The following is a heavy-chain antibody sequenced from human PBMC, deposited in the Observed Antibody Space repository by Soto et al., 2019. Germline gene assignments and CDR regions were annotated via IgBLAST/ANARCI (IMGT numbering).Heavy chain of an antibody. CDR3: VRGYSDYTDYFDY. CDR1: GFSFSSFW. Sequence: EVQLVESGGGLVQPGGSLRLSCAASGFSFSSFWMIWVRQAPGKGLEWVAIIKQDGSEKHYVDSVKGRFTVSRDNAEKSRYLQMNSLRPDDTAVYYCVRGYSDYTDYFDYWGQGALVTVSS. J-gene: IGHJ4*02. D-gene: IGHD5-12*01. V-gene: IGHV3-7*03. CDR2: IKQDGSEK.